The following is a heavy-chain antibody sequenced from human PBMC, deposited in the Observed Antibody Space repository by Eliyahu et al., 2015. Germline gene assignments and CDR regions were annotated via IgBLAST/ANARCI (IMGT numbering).Heavy chain of an antibody. CDR1: GYTFTNYY. D-gene: IGHD3-10*01. J-gene: IGHJ5*02. V-gene: IGHV1-46*01. Sequence: QVQLVQSGAEVKKPGASVKVSCKASGYTFTNYYMHWLRQAPGQGLEWMGIINPSGGTTSNAQKFQGRLTMTRDTSTSTLYLELSSLRSEDTAVYYCARDFQETYMIRDPHWFDPWGQGTLVTVSS. CDR2: INPSGGTT. CDR3: ARDFQETYMIRDPHWFDP.